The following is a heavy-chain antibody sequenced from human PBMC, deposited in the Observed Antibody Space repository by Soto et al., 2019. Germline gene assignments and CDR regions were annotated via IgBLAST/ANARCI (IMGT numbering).Heavy chain of an antibody. CDR3: ARVFYRGYFDY. J-gene: IGHJ4*02. CDR2: IYYSGST. Sequence: TSETLSLTCTVSGGSISSYYWSWIRQPPGKGLEWIGYIYYSGSTNYNPSLKSRVTISVDTSKNQFSLKLSSVTAADTAVYYCARVFYRGYFDYWGQGTLVTVSS. D-gene: IGHD3-10*01. V-gene: IGHV4-59*01. CDR1: GGSISSYY.